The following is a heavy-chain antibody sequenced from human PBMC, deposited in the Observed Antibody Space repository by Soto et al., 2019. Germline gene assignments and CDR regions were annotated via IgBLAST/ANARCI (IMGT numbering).Heavy chain of an antibody. CDR2: ISSSGSTI. V-gene: IGHV3-11*01. CDR1: GFTFSDYY. D-gene: IGHD3-16*01. Sequence: QVQLVESGGGLVKPGGSLRLSCAASGFTFSDYYMSWIRQAPGKGLEWVSYISSSGSTIYYADSVKGRFTISRDNAKYPLYMQMNSLRAEDTAVYYCARVAGLGGVFGNYYYYMDVWGKGTTATVSS. J-gene: IGHJ6*03. CDR3: ARVAGLGGVFGNYYYYMDV.